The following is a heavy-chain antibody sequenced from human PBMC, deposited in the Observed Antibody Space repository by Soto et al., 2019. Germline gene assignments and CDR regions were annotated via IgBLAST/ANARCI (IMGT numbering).Heavy chain of an antibody. CDR3: TYTSPGGHFDD. Sequence: QITLRESGPTLVKPTQTLTLTCTFSGFSLSTSGVGVGWIRQPPGKALEWLALIYWDDDRRYSASLRSRLTITKDTSRNQVDLTMTNVDPVDTGTYYSTYTSPGGHFDDWGQGTLVTVSS. D-gene: IGHD6-25*01. V-gene: IGHV2-5*02. J-gene: IGHJ4*02. CDR2: IYWDDDR. CDR1: GFSLSTSGVG.